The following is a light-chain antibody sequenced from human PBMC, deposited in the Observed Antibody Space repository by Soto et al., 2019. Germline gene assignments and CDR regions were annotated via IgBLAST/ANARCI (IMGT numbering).Light chain of an antibody. CDR3: AAWDDSLKRYV. CDR1: RSNIGSNY. V-gene: IGLV1-44*01. J-gene: IGLJ1*01. CDR2: TNT. Sequence: QAVVTQPPSAPGTPGQRVTISCSGSRSNIGSNYVSWYQQLPGTAPKLLIHTNTQRPSGVPDRFSGSKSGTSASLAISGLQSEDEADYFCAAWDDSLKRYVFATGTKVTVL.